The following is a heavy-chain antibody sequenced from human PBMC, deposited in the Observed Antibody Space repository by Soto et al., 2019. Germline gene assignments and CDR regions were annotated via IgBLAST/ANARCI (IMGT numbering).Heavy chain of an antibody. CDR3: ATSTDRSGGSCYPLRFDY. CDR1: GYTFTSYV. Sequence: QVQLVQSGAEVKKPGPSVKVSCKASGYTFTSYVMHWVRQAPGQRLEWMGWINAGNGNTKYSQKFQGRVTITRDTSARTAYVELSSLRSEDTAVYYWATSTDRSGGSCYPLRFDYWGQGTLVTVSS. D-gene: IGHD2-15*01. CDR2: INAGNGNT. V-gene: IGHV1-3*01. J-gene: IGHJ4*02.